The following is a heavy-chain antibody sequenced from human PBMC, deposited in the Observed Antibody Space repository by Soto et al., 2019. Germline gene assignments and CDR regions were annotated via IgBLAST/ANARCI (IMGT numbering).Heavy chain of an antibody. V-gene: IGHV3-74*01. J-gene: IGHJ4*02. CDR1: GFTFSSHW. CDR2: INTDGSTT. CDR3: ARGRSGGYYLDY. D-gene: IGHD3-22*01. Sequence: EVQLVESGGGLVQPGGSLRLSCAASGFTFSSHWIHWVRQAPGKGLVWVSRINTDGSTTNYADSVKGRFTISRDNAKNTLYLQMNSLRAEDTAVYYCARGRSGGYYLDYWGLGTLVTVSS.